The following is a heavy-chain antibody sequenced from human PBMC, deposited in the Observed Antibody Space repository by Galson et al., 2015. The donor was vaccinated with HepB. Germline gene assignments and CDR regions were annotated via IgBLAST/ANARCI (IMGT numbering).Heavy chain of an antibody. CDR1: GDTFSNHP. Sequence: SVKVSCKASGDTFSNHPISWVRQAPGQGLEWMGGIIPMFGTINYAQKFQGRVTITADESAGTTYMELSSLRSEDTAVYYCARRSHGRDAYKGFDTMDVWGQGTTVTVS. J-gene: IGHJ6*02. CDR2: IIPMFGTI. CDR3: ARRSHGRDAYKGFDTMDV. V-gene: IGHV1-69*13. D-gene: IGHD5-24*01.